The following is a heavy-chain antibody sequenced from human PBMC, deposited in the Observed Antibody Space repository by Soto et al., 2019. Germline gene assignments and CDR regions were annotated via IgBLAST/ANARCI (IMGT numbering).Heavy chain of an antibody. D-gene: IGHD6-6*01. CDR1: GFTFSGSA. J-gene: IGHJ6*02. CDR3: IVRAIAARRVGYYYYGMDV. Sequence: GGSLRLSCAASGFTFSGSAMHWVRQASGKGLEWVGRIRSKANSYATAYAASVKGRFTISRDDSKNTAYLQMNSLKTEDTAVYYCIVRAIAARRVGYYYYGMDVWGQGTTVTVSS. CDR2: IRSKANSYAT. V-gene: IGHV3-73*01.